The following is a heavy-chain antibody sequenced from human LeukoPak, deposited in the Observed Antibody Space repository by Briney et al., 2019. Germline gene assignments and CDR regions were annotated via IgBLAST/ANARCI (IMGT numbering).Heavy chain of an antibody. J-gene: IGHJ4*02. CDR1: GFTFSSYW. Sequence: GGSLRLSCAASGFTFSSYWMSWVRQAPGKGLEWVANIKQDGSEKYYVDSVKGRFTISRDNAKNTLYLQMSSLRAEDTAVYYCVKGLRGGPVVGFDYWGQGTLVTVSS. V-gene: IGHV3-7*01. CDR3: VKGLRGGPVVGFDY. CDR2: IKQDGSEK. D-gene: IGHD2-15*01.